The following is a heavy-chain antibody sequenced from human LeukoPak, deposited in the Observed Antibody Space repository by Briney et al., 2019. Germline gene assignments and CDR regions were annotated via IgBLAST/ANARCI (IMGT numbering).Heavy chain of an antibody. CDR1: GFSFNNNA. J-gene: IGHJ3*02. Sequence: GESLKISCAASGFSFNNNAMSWVRQAPGKGLEWVSAINGGGDATEYADSVKGRFTISRDNSKNTLYLQMNSLRAEDTAVYCCAKEYLIWFGDFDAFDIWGQGTMVTVSS. V-gene: IGHV3-23*01. CDR3: AKEYLIWFGDFDAFDI. D-gene: IGHD3-10*01. CDR2: INGGGDAT.